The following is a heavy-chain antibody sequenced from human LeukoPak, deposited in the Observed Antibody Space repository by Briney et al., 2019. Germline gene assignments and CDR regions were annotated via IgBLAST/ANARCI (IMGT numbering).Heavy chain of an antibody. CDR2: IIPILGIA. V-gene: IGHV1-69*04. D-gene: IGHD5-12*01. CDR3: ARVPWVATLHSQGDY. Sequence: GSSVKVSCKASGGTFSSYAISWVRQAPGQGLEWMGRIIPILGIANYAQKFQGRVTITADKSTSTAYMELSSLGSEDTAVYYCARVPWVATLHSQGDYWGQGTLVTVSS. CDR1: GGTFSSYA. J-gene: IGHJ4*02.